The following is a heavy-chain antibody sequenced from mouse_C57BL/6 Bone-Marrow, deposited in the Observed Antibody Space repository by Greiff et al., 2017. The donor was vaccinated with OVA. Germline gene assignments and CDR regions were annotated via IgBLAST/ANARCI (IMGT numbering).Heavy chain of an antibody. CDR2: ISPGGGGT. CDR1: GFTFSDYY. V-gene: IGHV5-12*01. D-gene: IGHD1-1*01. J-gene: IGHJ2*02. CDR3: ARSYYHGSSYVFDY. Sequence: EVQLVQSGGGLVKPGGSLKLSCEASGFTFSDYYMNWVRQTPEKRLEWVAYISPGGGGTYYTEKVKGRVTMSRDNATSTLYLQMSRLTSEDSAMYYCARSYYHGSSYVFDYWGQGTSVTVSS.